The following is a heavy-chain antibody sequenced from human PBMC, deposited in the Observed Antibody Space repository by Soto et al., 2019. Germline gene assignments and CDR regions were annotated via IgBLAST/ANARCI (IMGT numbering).Heavy chain of an antibody. Sequence: EVQLVESGGGLVQPGGSLRLSCEASGFTFSDHYMDWVRQAPGRGPEWVGRTRNKANSYTTEYAASVKGRFTISRDDSKNSLYLQMNNLKTEDTAVYYCAREWMTTVTYFDYWGQGTLVTVSS. CDR3: AREWMTTVTYFDY. D-gene: IGHD4-17*01. CDR1: GFTFSDHY. J-gene: IGHJ4*02. CDR2: TRNKANSYTT. V-gene: IGHV3-72*01.